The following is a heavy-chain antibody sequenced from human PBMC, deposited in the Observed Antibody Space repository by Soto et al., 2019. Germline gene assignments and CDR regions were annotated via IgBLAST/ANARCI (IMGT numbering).Heavy chain of an antibody. CDR3: AKKAVPDIVDY. D-gene: IGHD6-19*01. V-gene: IGHV3-23*01. CDR1: GLNCSSLA. Sequence: GASLRLSWGAAGLNCSSLAMSWVRKAPGKGLEWVSAISGSGGSTYYADSVKGRFTISRDNTKTTLDRQMNSLRAEDTAVYCCAKKAVPDIVDYCGQGALVTVYS. CDR2: ISGSGGST. J-gene: IGHJ4*02.